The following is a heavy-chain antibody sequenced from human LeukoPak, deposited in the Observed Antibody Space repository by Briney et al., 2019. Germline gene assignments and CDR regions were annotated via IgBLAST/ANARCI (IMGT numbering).Heavy chain of an antibody. CDR2: INPSGGST. V-gene: IGHV1-46*01. Sequence: ASVKVSCKASGYTFTSYYMHWVRQAPGQGLEWMGIINPSGGSTSYAQKFQGRVTMTRDMSTSTVYMELSSLRSEDTAVYYCARESHRFNLVEPAAIGLDPWGQGTLVTVSS. J-gene: IGHJ5*02. CDR1: GYTFTSYY. D-gene: IGHD2-2*02. CDR3: ARESHRFNLVEPAAIGLDP.